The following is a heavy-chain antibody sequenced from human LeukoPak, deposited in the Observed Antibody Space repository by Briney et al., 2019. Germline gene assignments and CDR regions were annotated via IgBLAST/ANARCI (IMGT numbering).Heavy chain of an antibody. D-gene: IGHD6-13*01. CDR1: GFTFGNAW. Sequence: PGGSLTLSCAASGFTFGNAWAGWARQARGEGLGWVGQRKSKSDGGTTDYGPPVKGRFTISRDASKNTLYLQRNSLETEDKAVYYCSRQQLVFDWWGQGTVVTVSS. CDR2: RKSKSDGGTT. J-gene: IGHJ4*02. V-gene: IGHV3-15*01. CDR3: SRQQLVFDW.